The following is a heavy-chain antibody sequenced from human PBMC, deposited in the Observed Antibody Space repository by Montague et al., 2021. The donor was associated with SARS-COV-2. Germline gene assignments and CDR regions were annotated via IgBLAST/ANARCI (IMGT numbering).Heavy chain of an antibody. J-gene: IGHJ4*02. Sequence: SETLSLTCTVSGGSISSYQWSWIRQPPGKGLEWVGDINHSGSTNYNPSLKSRVTISVDTSKNQFSLKLSSVTAADTAVYYCARRKCSLHTITVFVVGMAYSFDCWGQGTLVTVSS. V-gene: IGHV4-59*12. CDR2: INHSGST. CDR1: GGSISSYQ. CDR3: ARRKCSLHTITVFVVGMAYSFDC. D-gene: IGHD3-9*01.